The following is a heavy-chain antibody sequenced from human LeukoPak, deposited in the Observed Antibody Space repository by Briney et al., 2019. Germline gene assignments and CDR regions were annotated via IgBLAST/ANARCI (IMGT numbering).Heavy chain of an antibody. CDR2: INPNSGGT. CDR1: GYTFTDYY. V-gene: IGHV1-2*06. CDR3: ATNSRTDFDY. Sequence: ASVKDSCKASGYTFTDYYMHWLRQAPGQGLEWMGRINPNSGGTNYAQKFQGRVTVTRDTSITTAYMELSSLTSDDTAVYYCATNSRTDFDYWGQGTLVTVSS. J-gene: IGHJ4*02. D-gene: IGHD4-23*01.